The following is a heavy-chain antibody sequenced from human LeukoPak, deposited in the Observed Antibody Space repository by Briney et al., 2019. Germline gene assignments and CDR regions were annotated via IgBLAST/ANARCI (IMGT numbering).Heavy chain of an antibody. J-gene: IGHJ4*02. CDR2: ISASNGNT. Sequence: AASVKVSCKASGYTLTRYGISWVRQAPGQGLQWLGWISASNGNTNYAQKFRDRVTMSTDTSTGTAYLDVRSLTSDDTAVYYCARDGDRIAAAGYSGYFDYWGQGTLVTVSS. V-gene: IGHV1-18*01. CDR3: ARDGDRIAAAGYSGYFDY. D-gene: IGHD6-13*01. CDR1: GYTLTRYG.